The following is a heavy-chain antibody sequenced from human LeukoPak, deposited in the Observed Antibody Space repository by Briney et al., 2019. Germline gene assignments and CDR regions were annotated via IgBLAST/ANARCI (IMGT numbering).Heavy chain of an antibody. D-gene: IGHD3-3*01. CDR2: IYYSGST. CDR3: ARQYPEWLLPTAFDY. CDR1: GGSISSSYYY. V-gene: IGHV4-39*01. Sequence: SETLSLTCTVSGGSISSSYYYWGWIRQPPGKGLEWIGSIYYSGSTYYNPSLKSRVTISVDTSKNQFSLKLSSVTAADTAVYYCARQYPEWLLPTAFDYWGQGTLVTVSS. J-gene: IGHJ4*02.